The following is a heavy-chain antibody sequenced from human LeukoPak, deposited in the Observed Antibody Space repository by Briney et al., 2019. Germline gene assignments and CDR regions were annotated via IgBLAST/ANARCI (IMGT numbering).Heavy chain of an antibody. CDR2: INTNTGNP. J-gene: IGHJ3*02. CDR3: ARVEWLALLGAFDI. CDR1: GYTFTSYV. Sequence: GASVKVSCKASGYTFTSYVLNWVRQAPGQGLEWMGWINTNTGNPTYAQGFTGRFVSSLDTSVSTAYLQISSLKAADTAVYYCARVEWLALLGAFDIWGQGTMVTVSS. D-gene: IGHD6-19*01. V-gene: IGHV7-4-1*02.